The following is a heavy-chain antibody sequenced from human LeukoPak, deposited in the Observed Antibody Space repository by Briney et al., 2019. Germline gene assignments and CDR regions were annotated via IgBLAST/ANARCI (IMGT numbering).Heavy chain of an antibody. CDR1: GYTFTGYY. D-gene: IGHD5-12*01. CDR3: ARDRSGYDLNWFDP. J-gene: IGHJ5*02. V-gene: IGHV1-2*02. CDR2: INPNSGGT. Sequence: ASVKVSCKASGYTFTGYYMHWVRQAPGQGLEWMGWINPNSGGTNYAQKFQGGVTMTRDTSISTAYMELSRLRSDDTAVYYCARDRSGYDLNWFDPWGQGTLVTVSS.